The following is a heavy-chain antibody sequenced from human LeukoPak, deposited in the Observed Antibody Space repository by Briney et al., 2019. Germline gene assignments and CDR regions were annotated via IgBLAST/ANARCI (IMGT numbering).Heavy chain of an antibody. Sequence: GGSLRLSCAASELTFSSYEMTWVRQAPGKGLEWVSYISSSGNSIYYADSVKGRFTISGDNAKNSLYLQMNNLRAEDTAVYFCAREIGLRIDFWGQGTLVTVSS. J-gene: IGHJ4*02. V-gene: IGHV3-48*03. D-gene: IGHD5/OR15-5a*01. CDR3: AREIGLRIDF. CDR1: ELTFSSYE. CDR2: ISSSGNSI.